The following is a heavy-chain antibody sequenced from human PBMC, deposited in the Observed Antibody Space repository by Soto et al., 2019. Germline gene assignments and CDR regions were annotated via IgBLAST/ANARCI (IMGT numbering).Heavy chain of an antibody. Sequence: EVQLVESGGGLVKPGGSLRLSCAASGFTFSSYSMNWVRQAPGKGLEWVSSISSSSSYIYYADSVKGRFTISRDNAKNSLYVVMNSLRAEDTGVYYCVGEGYFDFWSGYSYYGMDVWGQGTTVTVSS. CDR1: GFTFSSYS. D-gene: IGHD3-3*01. CDR3: VGEGYFDFWSGYSYYGMDV. J-gene: IGHJ6*02. CDR2: ISSSSSYI. V-gene: IGHV3-21*01.